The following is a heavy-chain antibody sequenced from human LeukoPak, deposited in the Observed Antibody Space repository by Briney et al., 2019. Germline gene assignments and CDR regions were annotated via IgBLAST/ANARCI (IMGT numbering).Heavy chain of an antibody. D-gene: IGHD6-13*01. CDR1: GGSFSGYY. CDR3: ARNLRYSSSWYFDY. J-gene: IGHJ4*02. Sequence: SETLSLTCAVYGGSFSGYYWSWIRQPPGKGLEWIGEINHSGSTNYNPSLKSRVTISVDTSKNQFSLKLSSVPAADTAVYYCARNLRYSSSWYFDYWGQGTLVTVSS. V-gene: IGHV4-34*01. CDR2: INHSGST.